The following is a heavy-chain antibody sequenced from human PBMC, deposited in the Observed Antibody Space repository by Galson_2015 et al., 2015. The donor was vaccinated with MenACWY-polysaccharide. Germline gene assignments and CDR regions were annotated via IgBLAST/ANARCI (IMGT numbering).Heavy chain of an antibody. CDR3: ARSTIFGVVLTNWLDS. Sequence: SVKVSCKASGCTFSSYAISWVRQAPGKGLGWMGGIIPIFGTANYAQKFQGRVTITADESTSTAYMELSSLRSEDTAVYYCARSTIFGVVLTNWLDSWGQGTLVTVSS. V-gene: IGHV1-69*13. D-gene: IGHD3-3*01. CDR2: IIPIFGTA. CDR1: GCTFSSYA. J-gene: IGHJ5*01.